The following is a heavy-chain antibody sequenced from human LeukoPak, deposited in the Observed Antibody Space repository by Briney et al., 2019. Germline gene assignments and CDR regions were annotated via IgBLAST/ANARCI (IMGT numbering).Heavy chain of an antibody. J-gene: IGHJ4*02. Sequence: SETLSLTCTVSGGSISSSSYYWGWIRQPPGKGLEWIGSIYYSGSTYYNPSLKSRVTISVDTSKNQFSLKLSYVTAADTAVYYCARALRITIFGVVTDYFDYWGQGTLVTVSS. CDR1: GGSISSSSYY. D-gene: IGHD3-3*01. V-gene: IGHV4-39*07. CDR2: IYYSGST. CDR3: ARALRITIFGVVTDYFDY.